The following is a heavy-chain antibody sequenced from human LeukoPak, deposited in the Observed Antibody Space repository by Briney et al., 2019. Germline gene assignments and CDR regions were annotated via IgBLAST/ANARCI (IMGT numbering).Heavy chain of an antibody. CDR2: IKHDGSEK. V-gene: IGHV3-7*01. D-gene: IGHD3-16*01. CDR3: TVLGY. CDR1: GFTFHKHW. J-gene: IGHJ4*02. Sequence: GGSLRLSCATSGFTFHKHWLTWVRQAPGKGLEWVANIKHDGSEKYYVDSVKGRFTISRDNANNSVSLLMSGLRVDDTAVYYCTVLGYWGQGTLVTVSS.